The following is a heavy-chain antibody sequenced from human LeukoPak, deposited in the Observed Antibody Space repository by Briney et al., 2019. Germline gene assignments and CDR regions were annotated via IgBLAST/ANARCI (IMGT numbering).Heavy chain of an antibody. CDR2: ISSSGSTI. D-gene: IGHD6-25*01. Sequence: QSGGSLRLSCAASGFTFSDYYMSWIRQAPGKGLEWVSYISSSGSTIYYADSVKGRFTISRDNAENSLYLQMNSLRADDTAVYYCARFAAGGSYYYYMDVWGKGTTVTVSS. V-gene: IGHV3-11*04. J-gene: IGHJ6*03. CDR3: ARFAAGGSYYYYMDV. CDR1: GFTFSDYY.